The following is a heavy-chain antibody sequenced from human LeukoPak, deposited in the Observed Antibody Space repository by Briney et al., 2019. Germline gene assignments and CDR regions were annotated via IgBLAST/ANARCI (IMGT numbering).Heavy chain of an antibody. V-gene: IGHV1-2*02. Sequence: ASVKVSCKASGYTFTGYYIHWVRQAPGQGLEWMGWINPNGGGTNYAQKFQGRVTMTRDTSFSTAYMELSRLRSDDTAVYYCARGDYGDPWGYYYYMDVWGKGTTVTVSS. CDR1: GYTFTGYY. CDR3: ARGDYGDPWGYYYYMDV. J-gene: IGHJ6*03. CDR2: INPNGGGT. D-gene: IGHD4-17*01.